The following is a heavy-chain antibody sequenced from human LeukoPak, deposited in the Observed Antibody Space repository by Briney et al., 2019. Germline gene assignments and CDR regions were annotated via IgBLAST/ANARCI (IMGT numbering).Heavy chain of an antibody. CDR2: IYYSGST. J-gene: IGHJ3*02. V-gene: IGHV4-59*01. D-gene: IGHD3-22*01. Sequence: SETLSLTCTVSGGSISSYYWSWIRQPPGKGLEWIGYIYYSGSTNYNPSLKSRVTISVDTSKNQFALKLSSVTAADTAVYYCARDGRVGLDYYDSSGYPSDAFDIWGQGTMVTVSS. CDR3: ARDGRVGLDYYDSSGYPSDAFDI. CDR1: GGSISSYY.